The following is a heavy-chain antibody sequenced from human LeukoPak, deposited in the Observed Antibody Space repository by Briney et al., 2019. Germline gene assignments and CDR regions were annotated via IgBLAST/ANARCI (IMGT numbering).Heavy chain of an antibody. D-gene: IGHD1-26*01. Sequence: GGSLRLSCAASGFTFSSYAMSWVRQAPGKGLEWVSAISGSGGSTYYADSVKGRFTISRDNSKDTLYLQMNSLRAEDTAVYYCAKVSWELQPSGGNYWGQGTLVTVSS. J-gene: IGHJ4*02. CDR2: ISGSGGST. CDR1: GFTFSSYA. CDR3: AKVSWELQPSGGNY. V-gene: IGHV3-23*01.